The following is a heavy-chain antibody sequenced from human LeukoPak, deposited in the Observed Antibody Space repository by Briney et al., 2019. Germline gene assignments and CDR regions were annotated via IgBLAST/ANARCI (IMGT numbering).Heavy chain of an antibody. CDR2: ITNWNGGST. CDR1: GFTFDDYG. CDR3: ARCSRSSTDCYSAFDI. D-gene: IGHD2-2*02. V-gene: IGHV3-20*04. J-gene: IGHJ3*02. Sequence: GGSLRLSCEASGFTFDDYGMSWVRQAAGKGLEWVSAITNWNGGSTGYAGSVRGRFTVSRENAKISLYLQMNSLRAEDTALYYCARCSRSSTDCYSAFDIWGQGTVVTVSS.